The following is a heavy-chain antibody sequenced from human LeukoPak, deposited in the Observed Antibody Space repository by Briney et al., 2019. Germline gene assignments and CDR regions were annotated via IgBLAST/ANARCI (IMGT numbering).Heavy chain of an antibody. J-gene: IGHJ5*02. V-gene: IGHV1-69*04. CDR2: IIPILGIA. CDR3: AREPYCSSTSCYTDWFDP. D-gene: IGHD2-2*02. Sequence: SVTVSCKASGGTFSSYTISWVRQAPGQGLEWMRRIIPILGIANYAQKFQGRVTITADKSTSTAYMELSSLRSEDTAVYYCAREPYCSSTSCYTDWFDPWGQGTLVTVSS. CDR1: GGTFSSYT.